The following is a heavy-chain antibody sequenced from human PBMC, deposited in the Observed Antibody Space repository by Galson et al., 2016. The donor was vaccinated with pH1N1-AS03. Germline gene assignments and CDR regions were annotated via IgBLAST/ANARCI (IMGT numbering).Heavy chain of an antibody. CDR1: GYTFTNYA. D-gene: IGHD4-11*01. CDR3: ARARTTATKGEIGF. J-gene: IGHJ4*02. V-gene: IGHV7-4-1*02. CDR2: INPNTGNP. Sequence: SVKVSCKASGYTFTNYALNWVRQAPGQGLEWMGWINPNTGNPTYAQGFTGRFVFSSERSVSTAYLQISSLKAEDTAVYYCARARTTATKGEIGFWGQGTRVTVSS.